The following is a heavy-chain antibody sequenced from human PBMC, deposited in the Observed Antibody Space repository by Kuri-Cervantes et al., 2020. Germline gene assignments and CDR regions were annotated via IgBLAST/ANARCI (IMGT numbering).Heavy chain of an antibody. CDR2: MNPNSGNT. J-gene: IGHJ4*02. D-gene: IGHD6-13*01. V-gene: IGHV1-8*03. Sequence: ASVKVSCKASGYTFTSYDINWVRQATGQGLEWMGWMNPNSGNTGYAQKFQGRVTITADKSTSTAYMELSSLRSEDTAVYYCARDTLGGIAAAAPGGYWGQGTLVTVSS. CDR3: ARDTLGGIAAAAPGGY. CDR1: GYTFTSYD.